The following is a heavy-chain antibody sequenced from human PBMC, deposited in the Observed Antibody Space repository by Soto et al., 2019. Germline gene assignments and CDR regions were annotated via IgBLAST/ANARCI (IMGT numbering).Heavy chain of an antibody. CDR1: GYTFTSYA. CDR3: ARDLIAVAESGQDAFDI. Sequence: ASVKVSCKASGYTFTSYAMHWVRQAPGQRLEWMGWINAGNGNTKYSQKFQGRVTITRDASASTAYMELSSLRSEDTAVYYCARDLIAVAESGQDAFDIWGQGTMVTVSS. V-gene: IGHV1-3*01. D-gene: IGHD6-13*01. CDR2: INAGNGNT. J-gene: IGHJ3*02.